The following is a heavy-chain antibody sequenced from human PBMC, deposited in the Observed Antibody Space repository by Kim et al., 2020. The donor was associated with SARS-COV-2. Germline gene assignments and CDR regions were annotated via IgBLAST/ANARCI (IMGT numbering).Heavy chain of an antibody. Sequence: YADSVKGRFTISRDNAKNSLYLQMNSLRAEDTAVYYCARDRGSGWEAFDYWGQGTLVTVSS. CDR3: ARDRGSGWEAFDY. D-gene: IGHD6-19*01. J-gene: IGHJ4*02. V-gene: IGHV3-11*05.